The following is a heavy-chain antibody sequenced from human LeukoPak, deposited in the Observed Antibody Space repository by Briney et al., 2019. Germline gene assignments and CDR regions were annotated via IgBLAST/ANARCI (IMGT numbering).Heavy chain of an antibody. J-gene: IGHJ4*02. Sequence: GGSLRLSCAASGFTFSSYNMNWVRQAPGKGLEWVSSISSSSSYIYYADSVKGRFTISRDNAKNSLYLQMNSLRAEDTVVYYCARSYSSGWYPGYWGQGTPVTVSS. D-gene: IGHD6-19*01. CDR3: ARSYSSGWYPGY. CDR1: GFTFSSYN. CDR2: ISSSSSYI. V-gene: IGHV3-21*01.